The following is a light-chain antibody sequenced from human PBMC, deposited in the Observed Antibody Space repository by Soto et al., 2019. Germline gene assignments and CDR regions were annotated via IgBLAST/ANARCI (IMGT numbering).Light chain of an antibody. CDR1: TGAVTSGYY. J-gene: IGLJ1*01. Sequence: QTVVTQEPSLTVSPGGTVTLTCASSTGAVTSGYYPNWFQQKPGQAPRALIYGTTNKHSWTPARFSGSLLGGKAALTLSGVQPEDEAEYYCLLYDGGARVFGTGTKLTVL. V-gene: IGLV7-43*01. CDR2: GTT. CDR3: LLYDGGARV.